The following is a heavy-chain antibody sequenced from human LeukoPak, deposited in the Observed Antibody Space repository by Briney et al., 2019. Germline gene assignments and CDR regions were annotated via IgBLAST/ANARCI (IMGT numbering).Heavy chain of an antibody. CDR1: GFTFSSYA. CDR2: ISGSGGST. CDR3: ATQLRYCSSTSCPFDY. Sequence: GGSLRLSCAASGFTFSSYAMSWVRQAPGKGLEWVSAISGSGGSTYYADSVKGRFTISRDNSKNTLYLQMNSLRAEDTAVYYCATQLRYCSSTSCPFDYWGQGTLVTVSS. J-gene: IGHJ4*02. V-gene: IGHV3-23*01. D-gene: IGHD2-2*01.